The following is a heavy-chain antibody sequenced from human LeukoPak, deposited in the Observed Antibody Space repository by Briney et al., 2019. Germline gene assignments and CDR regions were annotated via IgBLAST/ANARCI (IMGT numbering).Heavy chain of an antibody. Sequence: SETLSLTCVVSGASFSNNYWSWIRQSPGKGLEWIGEINHRGSTNYNPSLKSRVTISVDTSKNQFSLKLSSVTAADTAVYYCARHVWFGELINWFDPWGQGTLVTVSS. CDR2: INHRGST. CDR1: GASFSNNY. D-gene: IGHD3-10*01. CDR3: ARHVWFGELINWFDP. V-gene: IGHV4-34*01. J-gene: IGHJ5*02.